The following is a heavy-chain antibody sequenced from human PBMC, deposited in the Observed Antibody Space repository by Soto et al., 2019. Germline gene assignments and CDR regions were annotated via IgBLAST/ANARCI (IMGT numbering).Heavy chain of an antibody. V-gene: IGHV1-46*01. CDR3: ARERIVLVPAAREYYYGMDV. CDR1: GYTFTSYY. CDR2: INPSGGST. Sequence: ASVKVSCKASGYTFTSYYMHWVRQAPGQGLEWMGIINPSGGSTSYAQKFQGRVTMTRDTSTSTVYMELSSLRSEDTAVYYCARERIVLVPAAREYYYGMDVWGQGTTVTVSS. D-gene: IGHD2-2*01. J-gene: IGHJ6*02.